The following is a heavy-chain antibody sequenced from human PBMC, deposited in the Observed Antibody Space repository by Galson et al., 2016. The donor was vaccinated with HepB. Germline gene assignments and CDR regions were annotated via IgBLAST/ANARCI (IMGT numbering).Heavy chain of an antibody. J-gene: IGHJ5*02. CDR1: GYTFTRYW. V-gene: IGHV5-51*01. Sequence: QSGAEVKKPGESLKISCKTSGYTFTRYWIGWVRQMPGKGLGWMGIIYPGDSDTRYSPSFQGQVSFSADKSISTAYLQWSSLKASDTAVYYCARRGSGWSQNWFDPWGQGTLVTVSS. D-gene: IGHD6-19*01. CDR3: ARRGSGWSQNWFDP. CDR2: IYPGDSDT.